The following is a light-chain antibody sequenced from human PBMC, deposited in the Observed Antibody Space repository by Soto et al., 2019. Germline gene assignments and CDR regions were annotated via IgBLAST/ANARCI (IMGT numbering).Light chain of an antibody. J-gene: IGKJ1*01. CDR2: KAS. CDR1: QTISSW. Sequence: DIQMTQSPSTLSGSVGDRVTINCRASQTISSWLAWYQQKPGKAPKLLIYKASTLKSGVPSRFSGSGSGTEFTLTISSLQPDDFATYYCQHYNSYSEAFGQGTKVAIK. CDR3: QHYNSYSEA. V-gene: IGKV1-5*03.